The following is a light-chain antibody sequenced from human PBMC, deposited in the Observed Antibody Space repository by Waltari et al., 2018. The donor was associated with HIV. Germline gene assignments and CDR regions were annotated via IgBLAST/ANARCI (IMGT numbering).Light chain of an antibody. CDR1: NIAGRN. Sequence: YVFTQPPSVSVAPAQTARITFWGYNIAGRNVHWYQRRPGQAPALVVFVDSDQPSGFPERFSGSISGNTATLIISRVEDGYEADYYCQVWDESNEQVVFGGGTRLTVL. CDR2: VDS. V-gene: IGLV3-21*02. J-gene: IGLJ2*01. CDR3: QVWDESNEQVV.